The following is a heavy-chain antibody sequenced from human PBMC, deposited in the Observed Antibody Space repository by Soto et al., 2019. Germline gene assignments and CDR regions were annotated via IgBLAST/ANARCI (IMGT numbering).Heavy chain of an antibody. J-gene: IGHJ6*02. CDR2: IYTSGST. CDR3: AKDLVDTAMVYYYYGMDV. CDR1: GGSISSYY. Sequence: PSETLSLTCTVSGGSISSYYWRWIRQPAGKGLEWIGRIYTSGSTNYNPSLKSRVTMSVDTSKNQFSLKLSSVTAADTAVYYCAKDLVDTAMVYYYYGMDVWGQGTTVTVSS. D-gene: IGHD5-18*01. V-gene: IGHV4-4*07.